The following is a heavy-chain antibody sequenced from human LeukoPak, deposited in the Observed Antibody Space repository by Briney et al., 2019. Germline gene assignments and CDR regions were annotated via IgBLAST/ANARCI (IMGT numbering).Heavy chain of an antibody. J-gene: IGHJ4*02. CDR1: GYSISSGYY. Sequence: SETLSLTCAVSGYSISSGYYWGWIRQPPGKGLEWIGSIYHSGSTYYNPSLKSRVTISVDTSKNQFSLKLSSVTAADTAVYYCARDTYYYHSSGYSYFDYWGQGTLVTVSS. CDR2: IYHSGST. D-gene: IGHD3-22*01. V-gene: IGHV4-38-2*02. CDR3: ARDTYYYHSSGYSYFDY.